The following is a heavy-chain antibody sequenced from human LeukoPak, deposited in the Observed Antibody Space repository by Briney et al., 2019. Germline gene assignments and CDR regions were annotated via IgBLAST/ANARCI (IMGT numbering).Heavy chain of an antibody. D-gene: IGHD6-13*01. CDR1: GFTFSNTG. V-gene: IGHV3-23*01. J-gene: IGHJ4*02. Sequence: GGSLRLSCAASGFTFSNTGMNWVRQAPGKGLEWVSAISGSGGDTYYADSVKGRFTISRDNSKNTLYLQMNSLRAEDTAVYYCAKDHRYSSSWVDYWGQGTLVTVSS. CDR2: ISGSGGDT. CDR3: AKDHRYSSSWVDY.